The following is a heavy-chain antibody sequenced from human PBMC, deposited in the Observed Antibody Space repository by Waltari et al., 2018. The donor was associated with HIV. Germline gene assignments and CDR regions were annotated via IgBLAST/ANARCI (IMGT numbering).Heavy chain of an antibody. J-gene: IGHJ3*02. V-gene: IGHV3-9*01. CDR3: ANSDGYYGGGTGAFDI. CDR2: ISRNGDTK. CDR1: EFMFDDYD. D-gene: IGHD3-16*01. Sequence: VQSGGGLAQPGKSLRLSCSASEFMFDDYDMHWVRQAPGKGLEWVSGISRNGDTKTYAAPVKGRFVISRDNALSFLYLQMNSLRPEDTALYFCANSDGYYGGGTGAFDIWGQGTMVIVSS.